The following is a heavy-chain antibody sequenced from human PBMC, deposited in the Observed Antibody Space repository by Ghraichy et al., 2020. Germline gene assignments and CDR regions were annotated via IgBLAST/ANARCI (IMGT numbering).Heavy chain of an antibody. V-gene: IGHV3-11*01. J-gene: IGHJ4*02. D-gene: IGHD3-22*01. CDR1: GFSFSDYY. CDR2: IDPSGTTI. Sequence: GGSLRLSCAASGFSFSDYYMSWIRQAPGKGLEWISYIDPSGTTIDYADSVKGRFTISRDNAKNLLYLQLNSLRAEDTAVYYCARDRYDSSGYGGWTTDYWGQGTLVTVSS. CDR3: ARDRYDSSGYGGWTTDY.